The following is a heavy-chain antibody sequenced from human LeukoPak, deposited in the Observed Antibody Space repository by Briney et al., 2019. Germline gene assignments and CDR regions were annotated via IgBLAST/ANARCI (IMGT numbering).Heavy chain of an antibody. D-gene: IGHD4-17*01. V-gene: IGHV4-39*07. J-gene: IGHJ3*02. Sequence: SETLSLTCTVSGGSISSSNYYWGWIRQPSGKGLEWIGSIYYSGSTYYNPSLKSRVTISVDTSKNQFSLKLSSVTAADTAIYYCTREYGFMTTVFHAFDIWGQGTMVTVSS. CDR3: TREYGFMTTVFHAFDI. CDR1: GGSISSSNYY. CDR2: IYYSGST.